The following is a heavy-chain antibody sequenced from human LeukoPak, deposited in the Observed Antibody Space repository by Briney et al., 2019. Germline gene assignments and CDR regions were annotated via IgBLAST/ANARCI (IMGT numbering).Heavy chain of an antibody. Sequence: SETLSLTCTVSGGSISSGGYYWSWIRQHPGKGLEWIGYIYYSGSTYYNPSLKSRVTISVDTSKNQFSLKLSSVTAADTAVYYCAKDPSGSYYDRMWGQGTLVTVSS. J-gene: IGHJ4*02. V-gene: IGHV4-31*03. CDR1: GGSISSGGYY. CDR2: IYYSGST. D-gene: IGHD1-26*01. CDR3: AKDPSGSYYDRM.